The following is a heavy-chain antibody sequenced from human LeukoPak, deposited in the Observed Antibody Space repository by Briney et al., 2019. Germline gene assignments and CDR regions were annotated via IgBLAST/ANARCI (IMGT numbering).Heavy chain of an antibody. CDR3: AKGSEYYYDSSWPDY. V-gene: IGHV3-23*01. D-gene: IGHD3-22*01. CDR2: ISGSGGST. CDR1: GFTFTNYA. J-gene: IGHJ4*02. Sequence: GGSLRLSCAASGFTFTNYAMNWVRQAPGKGLEWVSAISGSGGSTYYADSVKGRFTISRDNSKNTLYLQMNSLRAEDTAVYYCAKGSEYYYDSSWPDYWGQGTLVTVSS.